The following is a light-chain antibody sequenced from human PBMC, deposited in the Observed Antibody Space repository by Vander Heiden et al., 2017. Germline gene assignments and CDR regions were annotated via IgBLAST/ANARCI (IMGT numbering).Light chain of an antibody. CDR1: QSVSSSY. CDR3: QQDGSSPLT. Sequence: EIVLTPSPATLSLSPGERATLSCRASQSVSSSYLAWYQQKPGQAPRLLIYGASSRATGIPDRFSGSGSGTDFTLTISRLEPEDFAVYYCQQDGSSPLTFGHGTKVXIK. V-gene: IGKV3-20*01. CDR2: GAS. J-gene: IGKJ3*01.